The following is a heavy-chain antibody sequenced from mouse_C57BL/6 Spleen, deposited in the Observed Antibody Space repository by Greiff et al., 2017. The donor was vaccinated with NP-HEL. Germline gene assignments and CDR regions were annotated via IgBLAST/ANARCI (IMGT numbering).Heavy chain of an antibody. J-gene: IGHJ3*01. V-gene: IGHV1-80*01. CDR1: GHAFSSYW. D-gene: IGHD1-1*01. CDR3: ARGADYYGSGCGFAY. CDR2: LHPGDGDT. Sequence: VQLQQSGAELVKPGASVKIPCTASGHAFSSYWMNWVKQRPGTGLEWIGQLHPGDGDTNYSGKFKGKATLTADKSSSTAYMPLSSLTSEDSAVYFCARGADYYGSGCGFAYWGQGTLVTVSA.